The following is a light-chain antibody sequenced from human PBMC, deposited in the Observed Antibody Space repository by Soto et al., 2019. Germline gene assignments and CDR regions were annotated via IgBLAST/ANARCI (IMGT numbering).Light chain of an antibody. CDR2: GAS. CDR3: QQYGSSAPLT. V-gene: IGKV3-20*01. CDR1: QAVSNNY. J-gene: IGKJ4*01. Sequence: EIVLTQSPGTLSLSPGERATLSCRASQAVSNNYLAWYQQRPGQAPRLLIYGASTMAAGIPDRFCGSGSGTDFTLTISRLEPEDFVVYHCQQYGSSAPLTFGGGAKVEIK.